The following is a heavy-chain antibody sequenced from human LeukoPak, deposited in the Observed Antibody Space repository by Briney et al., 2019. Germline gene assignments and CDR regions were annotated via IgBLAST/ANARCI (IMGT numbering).Heavy chain of an antibody. CDR1: GFTFSSYG. J-gene: IGHJ3*02. V-gene: IGHV3-30*02. CDR2: IRYDGSNK. Sequence: GGSLRLSCAASGFTFSSYGMHWVRQAPGKGLEWVAFIRYDGSNKYYADSVKGRFTISRDNSKNTLYLQMNSLRPEDTAVYYCAKDLADYGDYGNDAFDIWGQGTMVTVSS. CDR3: AKDLADYGDYGNDAFDI. D-gene: IGHD4-17*01.